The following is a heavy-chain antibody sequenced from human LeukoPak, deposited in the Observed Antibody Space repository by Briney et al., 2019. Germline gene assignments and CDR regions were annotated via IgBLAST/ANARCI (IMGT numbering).Heavy chain of an antibody. D-gene: IGHD1-26*01. CDR3: ARDLGGIYFDY. V-gene: IGHV4-59*01. J-gene: IGHJ4*02. CDR2: IHFSGSA. Sequence: SETLSLTCSVSDASISGYYWSWIRQPPGKGLEWIGSIHFSGSANYNPSLRSRVTISVDTSKNQLSLKLSSVTAADTAVYYCARDLGGIYFDYWGQGTLVTVSS. CDR1: DASISGYY.